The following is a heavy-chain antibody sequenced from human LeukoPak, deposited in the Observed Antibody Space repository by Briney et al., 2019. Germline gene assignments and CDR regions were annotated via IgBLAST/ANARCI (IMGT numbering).Heavy chain of an antibody. D-gene: IGHD3-22*01. CDR1: GYSFTSYW. CDR3: ASLPPPYYYDSSGIY. Sequence: GESLKISCKGSGYSFTSYWIGWVRQMPGKGLEWMGIIYPGDSDTRYSPSFQGQVTISADKSISTAYLQWSRLKASDTAMYYCASLPPPYYYDSSGIYWGQGTLVTVSS. V-gene: IGHV5-51*01. J-gene: IGHJ4*02. CDR2: IYPGDSDT.